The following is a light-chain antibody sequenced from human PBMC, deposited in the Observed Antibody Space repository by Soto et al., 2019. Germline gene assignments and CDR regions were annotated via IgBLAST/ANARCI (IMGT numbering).Light chain of an antibody. CDR2: DAS. CDR1: QSVPNSR. J-gene: IGKJ1*01. Sequence: EIVLKPSQDNLSLSPGERATLSCRASQSVPNSRLAWYQQKPGQAPRLLIYDASNRATGIPARFIGSGSGTDFTLTISRLEPEDFAVYDCQHYGSSGTFGQGTKVDIK. CDR3: QHYGSSGT. V-gene: IGKV3-20*01.